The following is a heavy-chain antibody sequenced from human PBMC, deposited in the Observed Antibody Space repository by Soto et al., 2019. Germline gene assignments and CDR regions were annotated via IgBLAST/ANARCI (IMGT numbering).Heavy chain of an antibody. Sequence: QVQLVESGGGVVQPGRSLRLSCAASGFTFSSYGMHWVRQAPGKGLEWVAVISYDGSNKYYADSVKGRFTISRDNSKNPLYLQMNSLRAEDTAVYYCAKDQAVVVVVAASDYWGQGTLVTVSS. D-gene: IGHD2-15*01. J-gene: IGHJ4*02. CDR2: ISYDGSNK. CDR3: AKDQAVVVVVAASDY. CDR1: GFTFSSYG. V-gene: IGHV3-30*18.